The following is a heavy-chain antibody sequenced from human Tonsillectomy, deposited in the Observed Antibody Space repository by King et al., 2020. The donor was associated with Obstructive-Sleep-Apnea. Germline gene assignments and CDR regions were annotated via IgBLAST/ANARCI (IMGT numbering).Heavy chain of an antibody. D-gene: IGHD4-17*01. Sequence: VQLVESGGGVVQPGRSLRLSCAASGFIFSSYAMHWVRQAPGKGLEWVALISYDGSNKYYADSVKGRFTISRDNSKNTLYLQMNSLRTEDTGVHYCARADYGDFAFDYWGQGTLVTVSS. CDR1: GFIFSSYA. CDR3: ARADYGDFAFDY. J-gene: IGHJ4*02. CDR2: ISYDGSNK. V-gene: IGHV3-30-3*01.